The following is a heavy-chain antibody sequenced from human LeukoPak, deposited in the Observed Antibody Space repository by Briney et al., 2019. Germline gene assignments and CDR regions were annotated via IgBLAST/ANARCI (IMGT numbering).Heavy chain of an antibody. Sequence: SVKVSCKASGGTFRSYAISWVRQAPGQGLEWMGRIIPILGIANYAQKFQGRVTITADKSTSTAYMELSSLRSEDTAVYYCASGSYSGYYYYYGMDVWGQGTTVTVSS. CDR1: GGTFRSYA. CDR3: ASGSYSGYYYYYGMDV. J-gene: IGHJ6*02. D-gene: IGHD1-26*01. CDR2: IIPILGIA. V-gene: IGHV1-69*04.